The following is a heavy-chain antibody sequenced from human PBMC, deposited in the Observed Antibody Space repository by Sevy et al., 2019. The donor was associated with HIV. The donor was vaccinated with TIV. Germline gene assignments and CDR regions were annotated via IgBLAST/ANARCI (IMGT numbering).Heavy chain of an antibody. CDR3: ARRNDFDI. CDR1: GGSINSDH. Sequence: SETLSLTCTVSGGSINSDHWNWIRQPPGKGLEWIGYVYYTGGTNYNPSLKNRVTISVDRTKKHFSLNLTSVAAADTAVYYCARRNDFDIWGQGTMVTVSS. V-gene: IGHV4-59*08. J-gene: IGHJ3*02. CDR2: VYYTGGT.